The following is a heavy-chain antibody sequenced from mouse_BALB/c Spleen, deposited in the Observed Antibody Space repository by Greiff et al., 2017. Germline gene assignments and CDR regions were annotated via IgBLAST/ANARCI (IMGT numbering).Heavy chain of an antibody. CDR1: GYTFTSYW. CDR2: INPSTGYT. V-gene: IGHV1-7*01. CDR3: ARRGKTTATGDYAMDY. D-gene: IGHD1-2*01. Sequence: QVQLQQSGAELAKPGASVKISCKASGYTFTSYWMHWVKQRPGQGLEWIGYINPSTGYTEYNQKFKDKATLTADKSSSTAYMQLSSLTSEDSAVYYCARRGKTTATGDYAMDYWGQGTSVTVSS. J-gene: IGHJ4*01.